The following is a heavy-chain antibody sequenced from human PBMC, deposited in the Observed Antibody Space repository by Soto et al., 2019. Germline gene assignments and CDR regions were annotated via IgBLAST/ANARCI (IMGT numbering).Heavy chain of an antibody. CDR2: IWGDGSKK. CDR3: ARGAVVAGDFVY. Sequence: GGSLRLSCAASGSAFRTHGMHWVRQAPGKGLEWVAVIWGDGSKKYYADSVKGRFTISKDNSKNTLFLQMNTLRAEDTAVYYCARGAVVAGDFVYWGQGTLVTVSS. V-gene: IGHV3-33*01. CDR1: GSAFRTHG. D-gene: IGHD2-15*01. J-gene: IGHJ4*02.